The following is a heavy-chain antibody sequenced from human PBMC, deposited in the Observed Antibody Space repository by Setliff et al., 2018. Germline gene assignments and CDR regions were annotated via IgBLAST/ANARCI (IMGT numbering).Heavy chain of an antibody. CDR2: IYYSGST. Sequence: SETLSLTCTVSGGSISSGDYYWSWIRQPPGKGLEWIGYIYYSGSTYYNPSLKSRVTISVDTSKNQFSLKLSSVTAADTAVYYCARATMITFGGVIGSIDYWGQGTLVTVSS. D-gene: IGHD3-16*02. J-gene: IGHJ4*02. V-gene: IGHV4-30-4*08. CDR3: ARATMITFGGVIGSIDY. CDR1: GGSISSGDYY.